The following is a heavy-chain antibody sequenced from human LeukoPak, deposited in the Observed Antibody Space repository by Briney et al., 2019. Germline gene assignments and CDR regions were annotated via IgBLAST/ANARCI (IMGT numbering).Heavy chain of an antibody. V-gene: IGHV1-18*01. CDR1: GYTFINYG. J-gene: IGHJ4*02. Sequence: ASVKVSCKTSGYTFINYGISWVRQAPGQGLEWMGWISRHNGNTNYAQKLQSRVTMTTDTSTSTAYLELRSLRSDDTAVYYYARASGWPYYFDYWGQGTLVTVSS. CDR3: ARASGWPYYFDY. CDR2: ISRHNGNT. D-gene: IGHD6-19*01.